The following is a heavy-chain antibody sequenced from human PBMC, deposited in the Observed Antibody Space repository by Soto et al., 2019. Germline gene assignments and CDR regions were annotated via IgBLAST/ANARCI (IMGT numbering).Heavy chain of an antibody. Sequence: EVQLLESGGGLVQPGGSLRLSCAASGFTFSSYAMSWVRQAPGQGLEWVSALSGSGGSTYYADSVKGRFTISRDNSKNTLYLQMNSLRAEDTAVYYCAKGYDFWSGFYPHWGQGTLVTVSS. V-gene: IGHV3-23*01. J-gene: IGHJ4*02. D-gene: IGHD3-3*01. CDR1: GFTFSSYA. CDR3: AKGYDFWSGFYPH. CDR2: LSGSGGST.